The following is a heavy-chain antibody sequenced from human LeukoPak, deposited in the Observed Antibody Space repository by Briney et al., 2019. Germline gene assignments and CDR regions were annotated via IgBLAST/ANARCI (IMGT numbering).Heavy chain of an antibody. Sequence: GASVKVSCKASGGTFSSYAISWVRQAPGQGLEWMGGIIPTFGTANYAQKFQGRVTITADESTSTAYMELSSLRSEDTAVYYCARVCCIAVYYFDYWGQGTLVTVSS. V-gene: IGHV1-69*01. CDR3: ARVCCIAVYYFDY. CDR1: GGTFSSYA. CDR2: IIPTFGTA. D-gene: IGHD6-19*01. J-gene: IGHJ4*02.